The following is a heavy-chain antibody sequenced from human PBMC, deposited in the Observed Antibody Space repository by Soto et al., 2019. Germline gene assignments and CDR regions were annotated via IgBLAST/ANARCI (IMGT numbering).Heavy chain of an antibody. CDR3: ARYARLASVLYGGYGMDV. CDR1: GGSFSGYY. D-gene: IGHD3-16*01. Sequence: PSETLSLTCAVYGGSFSGYYWSWIRQPPGKGLECIGEINHSGSTNYNPSLKSRVTISVDTSKNQFSLKLSSVTAADTAVFYCARYARLASVLYGGYGMDVWGQGTTVTVSS. J-gene: IGHJ6*02. V-gene: IGHV4-34*01. CDR2: INHSGST.